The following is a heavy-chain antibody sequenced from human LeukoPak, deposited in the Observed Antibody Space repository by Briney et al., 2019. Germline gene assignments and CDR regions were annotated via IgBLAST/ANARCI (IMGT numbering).Heavy chain of an antibody. CDR1: GFAFSSYE. V-gene: IGHV3-48*03. Sequence: GGSLRLSCAPSGFAFSSYETNWVRQAPGKGLEWVSYISSSGANIYYADSVKGRFTISRDNAKNSLYLQMNSLRAEDTAFYYCARSRHCSGGSCYYKPLFDSWGQGTLVTVSS. D-gene: IGHD2-15*01. J-gene: IGHJ4*02. CDR2: ISSSGANI. CDR3: ARSRHCSGGSCYYKPLFDS.